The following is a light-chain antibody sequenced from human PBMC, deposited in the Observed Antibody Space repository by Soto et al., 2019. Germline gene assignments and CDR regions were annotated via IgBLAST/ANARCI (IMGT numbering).Light chain of an antibody. CDR3: QQYGSSPPYT. J-gene: IGKJ2*01. CDR2: GAS. Sequence: EIVLTQSPGTLSLSPGERATLSCRASQSVSSSYLAWYQQKPGQAPRLLIYGASSSATGIPDRFSGSGSGRDFTITISRLEPEDFAVYYCQQYGSSPPYTFGQGTKLEIK. V-gene: IGKV3-20*01. CDR1: QSVSSSY.